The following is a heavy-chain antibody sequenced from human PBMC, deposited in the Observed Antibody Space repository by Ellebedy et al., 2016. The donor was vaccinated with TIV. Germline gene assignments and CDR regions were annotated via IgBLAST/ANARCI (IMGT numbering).Heavy chain of an antibody. Sequence: GESLKISCVASGFTFSGYAMSWVRQAPGKGLEWVSGINNGGRTTSYADSVKGRFTISRDNSRSTLYLQMNSLRAEDSAVYYCAKGRGGGSDSSTPNYYFDSWGLGTLVTVSS. CDR3: AKGRGGGSDSSTPNYYFDS. CDR1: GFTFSGYA. V-gene: IGHV3-23*01. D-gene: IGHD6-19*01. J-gene: IGHJ4*02. CDR2: INNGGRTT.